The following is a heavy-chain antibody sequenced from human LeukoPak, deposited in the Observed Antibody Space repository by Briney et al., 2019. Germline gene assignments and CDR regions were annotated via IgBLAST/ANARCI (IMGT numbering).Heavy chain of an antibody. CDR3: ARLRRSITMVRGVLGAVDI. Sequence: PSETLSLTCTVSGGSISSYYWSWIRQPPGKGLERIGYIYYSGSTNYNPSLKSRVTISVDTSKNQFSLKLSSVTAADTAVYYCARLRRSITMVRGVLGAVDIWGQGTMVTVSS. CDR1: GGSISSYY. D-gene: IGHD3-10*01. V-gene: IGHV4-59*08. CDR2: IYYSGST. J-gene: IGHJ3*02.